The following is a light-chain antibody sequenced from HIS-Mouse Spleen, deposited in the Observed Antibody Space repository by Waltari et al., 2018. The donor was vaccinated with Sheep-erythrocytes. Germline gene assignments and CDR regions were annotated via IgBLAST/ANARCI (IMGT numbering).Light chain of an antibody. V-gene: IGLV2-11*01. Sequence: QSALTQPRSVSGSPGQSVTISCTGTSSDVGGYNYVSWYQQQPGKAPNLIIYDVSKRPAGVPVRFSGSKAGNTASLTISGLQAEDEADYYCCSYAGSYNHVFATGTKVTVL. CDR1: SSDVGGYNY. J-gene: IGLJ1*01. CDR3: CSYAGSYNHV. CDR2: DVS.